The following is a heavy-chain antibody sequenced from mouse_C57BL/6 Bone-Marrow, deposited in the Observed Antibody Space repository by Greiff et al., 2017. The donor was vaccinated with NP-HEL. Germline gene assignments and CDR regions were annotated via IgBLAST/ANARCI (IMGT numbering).Heavy chain of an antibody. V-gene: IGHV10-1*01. D-gene: IGHD1-1*01. CDR3: VRLLLRSDY. J-gene: IGHJ2*01. CDR1: GFRFNTYA. Sequence: GGGLVQPKGSLKLSCAASGFRFNTYAMLWFRLAPGKALEWVARIRSKSNNYATYYADSVKDRFTISRDDSESMLYLQMNNLKTEDTAMYYGVRLLLRSDYGGQGTTLTVSA. CDR2: IRSKSNNYAT.